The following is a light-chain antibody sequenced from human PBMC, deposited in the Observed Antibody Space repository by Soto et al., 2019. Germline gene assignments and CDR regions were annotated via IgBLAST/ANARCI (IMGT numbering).Light chain of an antibody. CDR3: QQYHDSPMNT. J-gene: IGKJ2*01. CDR1: QSVRSTF. Sequence: VLPQSPDTLSLSPGDRVTLSCRASQSVRSTFLAWYQQKPGQAPRLLIYGASNRATGIPDRFSGSASGTEFTLTISRLEPDDSAVYYCQQYHDSPMNTFGQGTKLEIK. CDR2: GAS. V-gene: IGKV3-20*01.